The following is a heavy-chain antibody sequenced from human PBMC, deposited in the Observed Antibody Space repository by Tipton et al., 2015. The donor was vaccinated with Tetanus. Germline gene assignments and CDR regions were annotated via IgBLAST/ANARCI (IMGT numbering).Heavy chain of an antibody. V-gene: IGHV3-48*01. Sequence: QLVQSGGGLVKPGGSLRLSCAASGFTFSSYSMNWVRQAPGKGLEWVSYISSSSSTIYYADSVKGRLTISRDNAKNTLYLQMNSLRAEDTAVYYCAKDQGKQQLFSYYYYGMDVWGQGTTVTASS. CDR1: GFTFSSYS. CDR2: ISSSSSTI. CDR3: AKDQGKQQLFSYYYYGMDV. D-gene: IGHD6-13*01. J-gene: IGHJ6*02.